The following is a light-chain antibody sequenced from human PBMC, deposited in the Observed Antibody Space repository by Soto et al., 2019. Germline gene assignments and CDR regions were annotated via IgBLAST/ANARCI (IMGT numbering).Light chain of an antibody. V-gene: IGKV1-33*01. Sequence: EILLTQSPVSLSFSPGDRGTITCKASQDIGNYLTWYQQKPGQAPRLSIYDASNLETGIPARFSGSGSGTDFTFTISSLQPEDSAAYYCQQYDNLPITFGEGTKVDI. CDR3: QQYDNLPIT. CDR1: QDIGNY. CDR2: DAS. J-gene: IGKJ4*02.